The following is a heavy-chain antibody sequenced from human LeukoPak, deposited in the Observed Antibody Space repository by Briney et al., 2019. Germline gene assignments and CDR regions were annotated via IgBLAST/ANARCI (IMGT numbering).Heavy chain of an antibody. CDR3: ACSKITMVRPFDY. CDR2: ISYDGSNK. Sequence: GGSLRLSCAASGFTFSYYAMHWVRQAPGKGLEWVAVISYDGSNKYYADSVKGRFTISRDNSKNTLYLQMNSLRAEDTAVYYCACSKITMVRPFDYWGQGTLVTVSS. D-gene: IGHD3-10*01. CDR1: GFTFSYYA. J-gene: IGHJ4*02. V-gene: IGHV3-30*04.